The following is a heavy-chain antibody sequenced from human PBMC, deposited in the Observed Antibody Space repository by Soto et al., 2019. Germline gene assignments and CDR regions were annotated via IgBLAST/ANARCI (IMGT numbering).Heavy chain of an antibody. CDR2: ISYDGSNK. J-gene: IGHJ6*02. CDR3: ASTLLRYFDWLLSPASYYYGMDV. D-gene: IGHD3-9*01. CDR1: GFTFSSYA. Sequence: GGSLRLSCAASGFTFSSYAMHWVRQAPGKGPEWVAVISYDGSNKYYADSVKGRFTISRDNSKNTLYLQMNSLRAEDTAVYYCASTLLRYFDWLLSPASYYYGMDVWGQGTTVTVSS. V-gene: IGHV3-30*01.